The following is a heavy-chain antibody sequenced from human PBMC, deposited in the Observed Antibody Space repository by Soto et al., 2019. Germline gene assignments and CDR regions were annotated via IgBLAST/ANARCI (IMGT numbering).Heavy chain of an antibody. CDR3: AREGNLGRWLQPIDA. Sequence: SETLSLTCTVSGGSISSYYWNWIRQPPGKGLEWIGYIYHSGTTNYNPSLKSRVTISVDTSKNQFSLRLISVTAADTAKYFCAREGNLGRWLQPIDAWGKGTLFTGSS. V-gene: IGHV4-59*01. J-gene: IGHJ5*02. CDR2: IYHSGTT. CDR1: GGSISSYY. D-gene: IGHD5-12*01.